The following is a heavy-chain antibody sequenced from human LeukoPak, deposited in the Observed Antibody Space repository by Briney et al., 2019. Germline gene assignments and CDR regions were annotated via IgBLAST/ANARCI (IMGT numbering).Heavy chain of an antibody. V-gene: IGHV4-34*01. CDR3: ARDRNLRKLYYFDY. Sequence: SETLSLTCAVYGGSFSGYYWSWIRQPPGKGLEWIGEINHSGSTNYNPSLKSRVTISVDTSKNQFSPKLSSVTAADTAVYYCARDRNLRKLYYFDYWGQGTLVTVSS. J-gene: IGHJ4*02. CDR2: INHSGST. CDR1: GGSFSGYY. D-gene: IGHD5-12*01.